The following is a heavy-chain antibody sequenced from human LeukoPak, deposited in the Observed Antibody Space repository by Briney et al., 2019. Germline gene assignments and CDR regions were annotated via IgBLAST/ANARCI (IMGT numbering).Heavy chain of an antibody. Sequence: GGSLRLSCAASGFTFDGYGMSWVRQAPGKGLEWVSGINWNGGSTGYADSVKGRFTISRDNAKNSLYLQMNSLRAEDTALYHCARIVRIDSGYYQGYFDYWGQGTLVTVSS. V-gene: IGHV3-20*01. CDR3: ARIVRIDSGYYQGYFDY. CDR2: INWNGGST. CDR1: GFTFDGYG. J-gene: IGHJ4*02. D-gene: IGHD3-22*01.